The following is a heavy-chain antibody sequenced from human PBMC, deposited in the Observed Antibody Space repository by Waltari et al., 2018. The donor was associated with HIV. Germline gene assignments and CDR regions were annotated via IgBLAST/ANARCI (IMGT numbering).Heavy chain of an antibody. CDR1: GLVLRNSG. CDR3: AKDLKTMLRGGGLDP. D-gene: IGHD3-10*01. J-gene: IGHJ5*02. Sequence: QLVESGGGVVQPGRSLRLSCAASGLVLRNSGMPWVRKAPGKGLEWVAVIRYEGISNYYTESVKGRFTISRDKSKKTVFLHMNSLRPDDTAVYYCAKDLKTMLRGGGLDPWGQGTLVTVSS. CDR2: IRYEGISN. V-gene: IGHV3-30*02.